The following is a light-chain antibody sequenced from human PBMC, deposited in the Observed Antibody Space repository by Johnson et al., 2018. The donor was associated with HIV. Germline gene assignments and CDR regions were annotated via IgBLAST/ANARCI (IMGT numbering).Light chain of an antibody. V-gene: IGLV1-51*02. J-gene: IGLJ1*01. CDR1: SSNIGNNY. CDR2: ENN. Sequence: VLPQPPSVSAAPGQKVTISCSGSSSNIGNNYVSWYQQLPGTAPKLLIYENNKRPSGIPDRFSGSKSGTSATLGITGLQTGDEADYYCGTWDSSLSAGVFGTGTKVTVL. CDR3: GTWDSSLSAGV.